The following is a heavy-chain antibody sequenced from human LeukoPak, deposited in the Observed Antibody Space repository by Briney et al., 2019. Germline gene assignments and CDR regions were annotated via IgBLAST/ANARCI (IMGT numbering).Heavy chain of an antibody. D-gene: IGHD2-21*02. Sequence: VASVKVSCKASGYTFTGYYMHWVRQAPGQGLEWMGWINPNSGGTNYAQKFQGWVTMTRDTSISTAYMELSRLRSDDTAVYYCAREYCDGDCLTAFDIWGPGTMVTVSS. CDR3: AREYCDGDCLTAFDI. J-gene: IGHJ3*02. CDR1: GYTFTGYY. V-gene: IGHV1-2*04. CDR2: INPNSGGT.